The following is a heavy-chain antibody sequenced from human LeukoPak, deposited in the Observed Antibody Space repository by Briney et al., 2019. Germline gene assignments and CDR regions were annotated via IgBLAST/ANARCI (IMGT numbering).Heavy chain of an antibody. D-gene: IGHD5-18*01. CDR3: ARDGGYSYGTGGTFDY. V-gene: IGHV3-33*01. Sequence: PGGSLRLSCAASGFTFSSNGMHWVRQAPGKGLEWVAVIWYDGSNKYYADSVKGRFTISRDNSKNTLYLQMNSLRAEDTAVYYCARDGGYSYGTGGTFDYWGQGTLVTVSS. CDR2: IWYDGSNK. J-gene: IGHJ4*02. CDR1: GFTFSSNG.